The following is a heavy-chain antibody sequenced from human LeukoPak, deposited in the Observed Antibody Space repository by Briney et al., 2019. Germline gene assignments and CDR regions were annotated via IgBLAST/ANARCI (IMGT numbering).Heavy chain of an antibody. CDR1: GFTFSSYW. V-gene: IGHV3-7*03. CDR2: IKQDGSEK. CDR3: ARVSSSWQITLRFDY. J-gene: IGHJ4*02. D-gene: IGHD6-13*01. Sequence: GGSLRLSCAASGFTFSSYWMSWVRQAPGKGLEWVANIKQDGSEKYYVDSVKGRFTISRDNAKNSLYLQMNSLRAEDTAVYYCARVSSSWQITLRFDYWGQGTLVTVSS.